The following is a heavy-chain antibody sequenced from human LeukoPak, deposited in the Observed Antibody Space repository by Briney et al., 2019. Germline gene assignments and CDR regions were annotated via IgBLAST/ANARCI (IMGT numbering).Heavy chain of an antibody. D-gene: IGHD5/OR15-5a*01. J-gene: IGHJ4*02. CDR2: INPLNGGT. CDR3: ARCNSVTCPWAY. CDR1: GYTFNDYF. Sequence: ASVTVSCKASGYTFNDYFLHWLRQAPGQGLEWVGWINPLNGGTDYAQRFQGRVTMTRDTSINTVYIDLSSLRFDDTAVYYCARCNSVTCPWAYWGQGTLVTVSS. V-gene: IGHV1-2*02.